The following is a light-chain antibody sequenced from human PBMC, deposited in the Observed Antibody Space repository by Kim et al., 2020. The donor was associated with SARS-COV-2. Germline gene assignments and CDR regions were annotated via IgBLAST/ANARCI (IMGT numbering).Light chain of an antibody. CDR2: LTS. Sequence: PASIYCRPIPSLLGSDGYNYLDWYLQKPGQSPQLLFYLTSHRTSGVSDRFSGSGSGTDFTLKISRVEAVYVGIYYCMQALHSPITFGQGTRLEIK. CDR3: MQALHSPIT. V-gene: IGKV2-28*01. J-gene: IGKJ5*01. CDR1: PSLLGSDGYNY.